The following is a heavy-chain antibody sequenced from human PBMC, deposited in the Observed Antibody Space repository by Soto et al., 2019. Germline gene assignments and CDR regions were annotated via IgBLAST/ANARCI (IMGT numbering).Heavy chain of an antibody. V-gene: IGHV3-21*01. Sequence: EVQLVESGGGLVKPGGSLRLSCAAYGFTFTSYSMNLVRQAPVKGLEWVSSISSSSSYIYYADSVKGRFTISRDNAKNSLYLQMNSLRAEDTAVYYCARVVDYEDPYYYYGMDVGGQGTTVTVSS. CDR3: ARVVDYEDPYYYYGMDV. CDR2: ISSSSSYI. D-gene: IGHD3-16*01. CDR1: GFTFTSYS. J-gene: IGHJ6*02.